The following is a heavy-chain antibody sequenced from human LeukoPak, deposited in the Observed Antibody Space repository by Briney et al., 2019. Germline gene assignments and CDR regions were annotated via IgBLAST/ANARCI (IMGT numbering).Heavy chain of an antibody. CDR2: IYYSGST. Sequence: SETLSLTCTVSGGSISSYYWSWIRQPPGKGLEWIGYIYYSGSTNYNPSLKSRVTISVDTSKNQFSLKLSSVTAADTAVYYCARASPLGYSSGWYYAFDIWGQGTMVTVSS. V-gene: IGHV4-59*01. CDR1: GGSISSYY. J-gene: IGHJ3*02. D-gene: IGHD6-19*01. CDR3: ARASPLGYSSGWYYAFDI.